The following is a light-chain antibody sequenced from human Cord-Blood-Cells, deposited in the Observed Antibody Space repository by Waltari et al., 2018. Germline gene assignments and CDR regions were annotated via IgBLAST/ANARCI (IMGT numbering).Light chain of an antibody. CDR3: QQLNSYRYT. CDR2: AAS. J-gene: IGKJ2*01. Sequence: DIQLTQSPSFLSASVGDRATITYRASQGISSYLAWYQQKPGKAPKLRIYAASTLQSGVPSRFSGSGSGTEFTLTISSLQPEDFATYYCQQLNSYRYTFGQGTKLEIK. V-gene: IGKV1-9*01. CDR1: QGISSY.